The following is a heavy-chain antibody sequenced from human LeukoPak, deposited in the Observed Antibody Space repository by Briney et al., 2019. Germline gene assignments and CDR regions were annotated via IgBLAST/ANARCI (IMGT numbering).Heavy chain of an antibody. Sequence: SETLSLTCAVSGGSFSGYYWSWIRQPPGKGLEWIGEINHSGSTNYNPSLKSRVTISVDTSKNQFSLKLSSVTAADTAVYYCARGVPYDFWSGYYSGYYYYYYMDVWGKGTTVTVSS. CDR1: GGSFSGYY. CDR3: ARGVPYDFWSGYYSGYYYYYYMDV. CDR2: INHSGST. D-gene: IGHD3-3*01. J-gene: IGHJ6*03. V-gene: IGHV4-34*01.